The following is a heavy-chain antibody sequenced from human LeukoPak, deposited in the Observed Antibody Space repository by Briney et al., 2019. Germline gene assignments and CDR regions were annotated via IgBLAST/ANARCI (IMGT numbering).Heavy chain of an antibody. CDR3: ARGVISTDAFDV. D-gene: IGHD3-3*02. CDR1: GDSISSYY. V-gene: IGHV4-59*01. CDR2: TYYSGST. Sequence: SETLSLTCTVSGDSISSYYWSWIRQPPGKGLEWIGYTYYSGSTIYNPSLKSRVTMSLDTSKNQFSLKLRSVTAAGTAVYYCARGVISTDAFDVWGQGTMVTVSS. J-gene: IGHJ3*01.